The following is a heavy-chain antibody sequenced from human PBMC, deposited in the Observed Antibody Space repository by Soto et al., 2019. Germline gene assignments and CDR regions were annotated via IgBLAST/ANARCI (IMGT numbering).Heavy chain of an antibody. CDR2: IYTDGSRT. V-gene: IGHV3-74*01. CDR3: ARGLRPLYGMDV. Sequence: EVQLVESGGGLVQPGGSLRLSCAASGFTFSSYWMHWVRQAPGKGLVWVSRIYTDGSRTNYADSVKGRFTISRDNAKNTLYLQINSLRAEDTAVYYFARGLRPLYGMDVWGQGTTVTVSS. CDR1: GFTFSSYW. J-gene: IGHJ6*02.